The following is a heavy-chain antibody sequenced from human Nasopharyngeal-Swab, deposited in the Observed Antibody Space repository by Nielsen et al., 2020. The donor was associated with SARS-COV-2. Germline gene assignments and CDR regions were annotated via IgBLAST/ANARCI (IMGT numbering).Heavy chain of an antibody. V-gene: IGHV3-9*01. CDR3: AKDNNPYYYDSSGYAFDI. J-gene: IGHJ3*02. D-gene: IGHD3-22*01. Sequence: PGKGLEWVSGISWNGGSTGYADSVKGRFTISRDNAKNSLYLQMNSLRAEDTALYYCAKDNNPYYYDSSGYAFDIWGQGTMVTVSS. CDR2: ISWNGGST.